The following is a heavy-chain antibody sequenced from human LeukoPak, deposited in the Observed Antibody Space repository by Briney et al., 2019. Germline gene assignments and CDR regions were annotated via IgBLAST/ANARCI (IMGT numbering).Heavy chain of an antibody. CDR2: IYSSGNT. D-gene: IGHD1-1*01. Sequence: GGSLRLSCAASGFTVSGNYMSWVRQAPGKWLEWVSVIYSSGNTYYADSAKGRFTISRDNSKNTLFLQMNSLRAEDTAVYYCARDATRDFAFDIWGQGTVVPVSS. CDR1: GFTVSGNY. V-gene: IGHV3-53*01. J-gene: IGHJ3*02. CDR3: ARDATRDFAFDI.